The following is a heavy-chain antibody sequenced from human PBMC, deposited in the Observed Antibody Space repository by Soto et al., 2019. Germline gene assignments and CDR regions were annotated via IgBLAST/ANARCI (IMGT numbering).Heavy chain of an antibody. CDR3: ARDPGPYNWNDPPAH. D-gene: IGHD1-1*01. Sequence: GGALRLSRAASGFTIRSYCLHRGRQAPGRGLEWVGLIGYDGSNKYYPDSVEGRFTISRDNSKNTLFLQMNSLRVEDTAVYYCARDPGPYNWNDPPAHWGQGTLVNVSS. CDR1: GFTIRSYC. CDR2: IGYDGSNK. V-gene: IGHV3-33*08. J-gene: IGHJ4*02.